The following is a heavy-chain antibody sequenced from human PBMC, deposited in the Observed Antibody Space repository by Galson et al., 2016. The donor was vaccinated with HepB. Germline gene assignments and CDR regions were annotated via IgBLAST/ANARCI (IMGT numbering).Heavy chain of an antibody. CDR2: IYWDDDN. CDR1: GFSLSTNGVG. J-gene: IGHJ6*03. D-gene: IGHD6-13*01. Sequence: PALVKPTQTLTLTRTFSGFSLSTNGVGVGWIRQPPGKALEWLALIYWDDDNRYSPSLNTRPTITKDTSKNQVVLTMTNMDPVDTGTYYCVYNSPRQQLAPNNYQYYYMDVWGKGTTVTVSS. V-gene: IGHV2-5*04. CDR3: VYNSPRQQLAPNNYQYYYMDV.